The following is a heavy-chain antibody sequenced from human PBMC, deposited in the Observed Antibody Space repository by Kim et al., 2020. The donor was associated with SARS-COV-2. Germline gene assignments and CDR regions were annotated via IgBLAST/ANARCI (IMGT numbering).Heavy chain of an antibody. CDR3: AGGYSYGREFDY. J-gene: IGHJ4*02. D-gene: IGHD5-18*01. Sequence: YYESLVKGRFTITRDNAKSSLYLQMNSLRAEDTAVYYCAGGYSYGREFDYWGQGTLVTVSS. V-gene: IGHV3-11*04.